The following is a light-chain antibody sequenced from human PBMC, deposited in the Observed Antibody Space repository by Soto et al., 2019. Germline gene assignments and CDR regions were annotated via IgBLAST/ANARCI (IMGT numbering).Light chain of an antibody. V-gene: IGKV4-1*01. Sequence: DIVMTQSPDSLAVSLGERATINCKSSQSVLYSPNNKNYLTWYQQKPGQPPKLLIYWAATRESGVPDRFSGSGSGTDFTLTISSLHAEDVAVYYCQQYYSTPFTFGPGTKVDIK. CDR3: QQYYSTPFT. CDR2: WAA. CDR1: QSVLYSPNNKNY. J-gene: IGKJ3*01.